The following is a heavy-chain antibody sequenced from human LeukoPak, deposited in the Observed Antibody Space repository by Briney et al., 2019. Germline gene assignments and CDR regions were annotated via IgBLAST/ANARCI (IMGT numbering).Heavy chain of an antibody. CDR1: GFTFSSYS. CDR3: ASLSGYCSGGSCYGNFDY. J-gene: IGHJ4*02. CDR2: IRYDGSNK. V-gene: IGHV3-30*02. Sequence: LPGGSLRLSCAASGFTFSSYSMNWVRQAPGKGLEWVAFIRYDGSNKYYADSVKGRFTISRDNSKNTLYLQMNSLRAEDTAVYYCASLSGYCSGGSCYGNFDYWGQGTLVTVSS. D-gene: IGHD2-15*01.